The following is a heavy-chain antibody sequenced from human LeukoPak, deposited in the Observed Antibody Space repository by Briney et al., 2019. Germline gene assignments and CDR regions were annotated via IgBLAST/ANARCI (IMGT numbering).Heavy chain of an antibody. J-gene: IGHJ4*02. CDR1: GYTFTSYD. Sequence: GASVEVSCKASGYTFTSYDINWVRQATGQGLEWIGWISAYNGNTNYAQKLQGRVTMTTDTSTSTAYMELRSLRSDDTAVYYCARPYYDSSAPPYDYWGQGTLVTVSS. CDR3: ARPYYDSSAPPYDY. V-gene: IGHV1-18*01. D-gene: IGHD3-22*01. CDR2: ISAYNGNT.